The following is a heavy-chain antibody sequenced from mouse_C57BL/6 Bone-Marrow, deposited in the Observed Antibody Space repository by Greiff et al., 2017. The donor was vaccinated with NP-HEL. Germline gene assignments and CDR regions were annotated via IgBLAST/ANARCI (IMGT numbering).Heavy chain of an antibody. CDR1: GYAFTNYL. D-gene: IGHD2-1*01. CDR2: INPGSGGT. V-gene: IGHV1-54*01. Sequence: QVQLQQSGAELVRPGTSVKVSCKASGYAFTNYLIEWVKQRPGQGLEWIGVINPGSGGTNYNEKFKGKATWTAEKSSRTAYLQLSSLTSEDSAVYFFARFYGNYEYWYFDVWGTGTTVTVSS. J-gene: IGHJ1*03. CDR3: ARFYGNYEYWYFDV.